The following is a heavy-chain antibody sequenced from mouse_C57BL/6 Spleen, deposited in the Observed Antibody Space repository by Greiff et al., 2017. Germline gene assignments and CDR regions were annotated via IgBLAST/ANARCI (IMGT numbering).Heavy chain of an antibody. CDR1: GYAFSSSW. Sequence: QVQLQQSGPELVKPGASVKISCKASGYAFSSSWMNWVKQRPGKGLEWIGRIYPGDGDTNYNGKFKGKATLTADKSSSTAYMQLSSLTSEDSAVYFCARSSLRYLDYWGQGTTLTVSS. J-gene: IGHJ2*01. V-gene: IGHV1-82*01. D-gene: IGHD1-1*01. CDR2: IYPGDGDT. CDR3: ARSSLRYLDY.